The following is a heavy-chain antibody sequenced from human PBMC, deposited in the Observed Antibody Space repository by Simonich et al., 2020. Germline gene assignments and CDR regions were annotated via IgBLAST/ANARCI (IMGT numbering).Heavy chain of an antibody. D-gene: IGHD2-21*01. V-gene: IGHV1-2*02. J-gene: IGHJ3*02. CDR1: GYTFTGYY. Sequence: QVQLVQSGAEVKKPGASVKVSCKASGYTFTGYYMHWVRQAPGKGLEWMGGINPNSGGKNYAQKFQGRVTMTRDTSISTAYMELSRLRSDDTAVYYCARNGLVGILKAFDIWGQGTMVTVSS. CDR2: INPNSGGK. CDR3: ARNGLVGILKAFDI.